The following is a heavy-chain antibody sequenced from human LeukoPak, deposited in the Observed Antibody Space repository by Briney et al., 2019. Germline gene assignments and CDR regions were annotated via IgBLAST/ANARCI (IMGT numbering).Heavy chain of an antibody. CDR3: AIFGYYGDLYYFDY. D-gene: IGHD4-17*01. CDR1: GFTFSDYY. Sequence: GGSLRLSCAASGFTFSDYYMSWIRQAPGKGLEWVSYISSSSSYTNYADSVKGRFTISRDNAKNPLYLQMNSLRAEDTAVYYCAIFGYYGDLYYFDYWGQGTLVTVSS. J-gene: IGHJ4*02. V-gene: IGHV3-11*06. CDR2: ISSSSSYT.